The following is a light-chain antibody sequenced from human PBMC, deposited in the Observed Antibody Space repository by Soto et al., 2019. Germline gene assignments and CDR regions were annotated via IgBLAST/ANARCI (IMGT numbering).Light chain of an antibody. J-gene: IGLJ1*01. CDR2: DVN. V-gene: IGLV2-14*03. Sequence: QSALTQPASVSGSPGQSITISCTGTSSDVGGYNYVSWYQHHPGKAPKLMIYDVNNRPSGVSDRFSGSKSGNTASLTISGLQAEDEADYYCSSFTSSRIPRVFGTGTQLTVL. CDR3: SSFTSSRIPRV. CDR1: SSDVGGYNY.